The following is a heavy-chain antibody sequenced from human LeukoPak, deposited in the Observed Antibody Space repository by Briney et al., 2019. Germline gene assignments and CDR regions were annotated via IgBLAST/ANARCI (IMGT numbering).Heavy chain of an antibody. V-gene: IGHV4-31*03. Sequence: SQTLSPTCTVSGGSISSGAYYWSWIRQHPGKGLEWIGYIYYSGSTYYNPSLKSRVTISVDTSKNQFSLKLSSVTAADTAVYYCARVHYDILTGYTYFFDYWGQGTLVTVSS. CDR2: IYYSGST. D-gene: IGHD3-9*01. J-gene: IGHJ4*02. CDR3: ARVHYDILTGYTYFFDY. CDR1: GGSISSGAYY.